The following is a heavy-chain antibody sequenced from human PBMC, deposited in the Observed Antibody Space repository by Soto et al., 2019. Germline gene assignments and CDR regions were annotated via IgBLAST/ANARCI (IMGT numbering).Heavy chain of an antibody. V-gene: IGHV1-3*01. CDR1: GYTFTTHA. J-gene: IGHJ6*02. D-gene: IGHD1-1*01. CDR3: ARGKGMEENYYYYGLDI. CDR2: INGGTGQT. Sequence: GASVKVSCKASGYTFTTHAMHWVRQAPGQSLEWMGWINGGTGQTKHSQRFQGRVIIARDTSASTAYMELSSLRSEDTAVYYCARGKGMEENYYYYGLDIWRQGTTVTVSS.